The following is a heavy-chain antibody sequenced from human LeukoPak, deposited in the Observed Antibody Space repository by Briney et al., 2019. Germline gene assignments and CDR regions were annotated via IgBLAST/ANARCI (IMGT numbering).Heavy chain of an antibody. CDR2: MYYSGST. V-gene: IGHV4-59*01. D-gene: IGHD5-18*01. Sequence: SETLSLTCTVSGGSISSYYWSWIRQPPGKGLEWIGYMYYSGSTNYNPSLKSRVTISVDTSKNQFYLKLSSVTAADTAVYYCARGLTAMVTNYYYGMDVWGQGTTVTVSS. J-gene: IGHJ6*02. CDR1: GGSISSYY. CDR3: ARGLTAMVTNYYYGMDV.